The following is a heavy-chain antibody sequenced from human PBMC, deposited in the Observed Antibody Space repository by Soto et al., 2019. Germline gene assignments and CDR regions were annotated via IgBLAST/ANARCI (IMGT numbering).Heavy chain of an antibody. CDR1: GFTFSSYT. CDR2: ISGSGGST. D-gene: IGHD6-13*01. V-gene: IGHV3-23*01. J-gene: IGHJ3*02. Sequence: GGSLRLSCAASGFTFSSYTMTWVRQAPGKGLEWVSAISGSGGSTYYADSVKGRFTISRDNSKNTLYLQMNSLRAEDTAIYYCAKADLYSSRLLVIWGQGTMVTVSS. CDR3: AKADLYSSRLLVI.